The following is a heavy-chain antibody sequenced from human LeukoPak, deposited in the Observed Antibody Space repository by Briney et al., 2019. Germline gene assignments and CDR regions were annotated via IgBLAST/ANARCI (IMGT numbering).Heavy chain of an antibody. Sequence: GGSLRLSCAASGFTFSSYGMSWVRQAPGKGLEWVSAISGSGGSTYYADSVKGRFSISRDNFRNTLSLQMNSLRVDDTAVYYCARELRDAFDMWGQGTRVTVS. CDR3: ARELRDAFDM. J-gene: IGHJ3*02. CDR2: ISGSGGST. D-gene: IGHD2-21*01. CDR1: GFTFSSYG. V-gene: IGHV3-23*01.